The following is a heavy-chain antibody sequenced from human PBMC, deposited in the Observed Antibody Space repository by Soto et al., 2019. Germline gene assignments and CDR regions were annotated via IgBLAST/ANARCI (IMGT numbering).Heavy chain of an antibody. CDR3: AITLGELASFDY. J-gene: IGHJ4*02. CDR2: IYYSGST. D-gene: IGHD3-16*01. Sequence: SETLSLTCTVSGGSISSYYWSWIRQPPGKGLEWIGYIYYSGSTNYNPSLKSRVTISVDTSKNQFSLKLGSVTAADTAVYYCAITLGELASFDYWGQGTLVTVSS. V-gene: IGHV4-59*08. CDR1: GGSISSYY.